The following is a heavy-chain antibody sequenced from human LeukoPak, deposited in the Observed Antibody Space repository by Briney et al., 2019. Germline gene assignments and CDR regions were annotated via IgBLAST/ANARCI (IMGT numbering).Heavy chain of an antibody. V-gene: IGHV3-30*03. CDR1: GFTFSSYG. J-gene: IGHJ4*02. CDR3: ADGYSYGYIDY. Sequence: GGSLRLSCAASGFTFSSYGMHWVRQAPGKGLEWVAVISYDGSNKYYADSVKGRFTISRDNSKNTLYLQMNSLRAEDTAVYYCADGYSYGYIDYWGQGTLVTVSS. CDR2: ISYDGSNK. D-gene: IGHD5-18*01.